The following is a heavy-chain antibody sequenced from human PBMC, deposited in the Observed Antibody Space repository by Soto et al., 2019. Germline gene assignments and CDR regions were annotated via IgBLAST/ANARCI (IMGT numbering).Heavy chain of an antibody. J-gene: IGHJ4*02. D-gene: IGHD3-22*01. CDR2: IIPLLNTR. Sequence: PSVTVSCDGAGDRFSICGIIWFRQAPGKGLEWVGGIIPLLNTRNYAQNLQGGVTISVDESANIAYMELISLRSEDTAVYYCARNRYYSDKNAYLQNLDFLVQGTLVTGSS. CDR1: GDRFSICG. V-gene: IGHV1-69*13. CDR3: ARNRYYSDKNAYLQNLDF.